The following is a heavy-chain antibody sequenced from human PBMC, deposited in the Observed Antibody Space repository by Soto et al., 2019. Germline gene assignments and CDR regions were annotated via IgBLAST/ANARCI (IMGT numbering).Heavy chain of an antibody. J-gene: IGHJ6*02. Sequence: GASVKVSCKVSVYTLTELSMHWVRQAPGKGLEWMGGFDPEDGETIYAQKFQGRVTMTEDTSTDTAYMELSSLRSEDTAVYYCATETYDILTGRLYYYYGMDVWGQGTTVTVSS. V-gene: IGHV1-24*01. CDR1: VYTLTELS. CDR2: FDPEDGET. CDR3: ATETYDILTGRLYYYYGMDV. D-gene: IGHD3-9*01.